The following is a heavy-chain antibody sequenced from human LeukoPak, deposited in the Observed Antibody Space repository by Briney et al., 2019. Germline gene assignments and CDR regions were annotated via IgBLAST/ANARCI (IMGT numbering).Heavy chain of an antibody. Sequence: GGSLRLSCAASGSTFSSYGMHWVRQAPGKGVEWVAVISYDGSNKYYADSVKGRFTISRDNSKNMLYLQMNSLRAEDTAVYYCAKEVFGVVIIGIDYWGQGTLVTVSS. CDR2: ISYDGSNK. CDR1: GSTFSSYG. CDR3: AKEVFGVVIIGIDY. D-gene: IGHD3-3*01. V-gene: IGHV3-30*18. J-gene: IGHJ4*02.